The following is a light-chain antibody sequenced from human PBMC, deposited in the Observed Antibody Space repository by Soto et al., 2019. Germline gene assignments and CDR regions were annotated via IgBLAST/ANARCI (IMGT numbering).Light chain of an antibody. CDR2: GTS. CDR1: QSISNY. J-gene: IGKJ1*01. V-gene: IGKV1-39*01. CDR3: QQTYSAPRT. Sequence: DIQMTQSPSSLSASVGDRVTITCRPSQSISNYLNWYQQKPGKAPNLLIYGTSNLQSGVPSRFSGSASGTDFTLTINSLQPEDFATYYCQQTYSAPRTFGQGTKVEIK.